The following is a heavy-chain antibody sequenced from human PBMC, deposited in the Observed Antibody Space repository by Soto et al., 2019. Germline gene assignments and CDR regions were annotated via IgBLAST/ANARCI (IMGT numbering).Heavy chain of an antibody. CDR3: ARVQATIFGVVIRGFDP. D-gene: IGHD3-3*01. Sequence: ASVKVSCTASGYTFTSYGISCVRQAPGQGLEWMGWISAYNGNTNYAQKLQGRVTMTTDTSTSTAYMELRSLRSDDTAVYYCARVQATIFGVVIRGFDPWGQGTLVTVSS. J-gene: IGHJ5*02. CDR2: ISAYNGNT. V-gene: IGHV1-18*01. CDR1: GYTFTSYG.